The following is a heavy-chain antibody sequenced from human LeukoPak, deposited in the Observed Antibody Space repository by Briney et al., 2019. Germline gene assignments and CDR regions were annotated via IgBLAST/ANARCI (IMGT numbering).Heavy chain of an antibody. CDR1: GGSISSSSYY. CDR3: ARRSGYSSGWHWFDL. V-gene: IGHV4-39*01. D-gene: IGHD6-19*01. J-gene: IGHJ5*02. CDR2: IYYSGST. Sequence: ETESLTCTVSGGSISSSSYYWGRIRQPPGKGLEWIGSIYYSGSTYYNPSLKSRVTISVDTSKNQFSLKLSSVIAADTAVYYCARRSGYSSGWHWFDLWGQGTLVPVSS.